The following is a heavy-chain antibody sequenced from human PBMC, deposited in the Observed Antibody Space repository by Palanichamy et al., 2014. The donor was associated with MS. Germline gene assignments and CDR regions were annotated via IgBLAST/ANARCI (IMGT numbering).Heavy chain of an antibody. CDR1: GGSVTSGGYF. CDR2: ISYSGND. D-gene: IGHD1-20*01. CDR3: ATQFNFLFDY. Sequence: QVQLQESGPGLVRPSRTLSLTCTVSGGSVTSGGYFWSWVRQTPGKGLEWIGYISYSGNDYYNPSLRGRVSISADTSKNQFSLKLSSVTAADTAVYFCATQFNFLFDYWGQGILVAVSS. V-gene: IGHV4-30-4*01. J-gene: IGHJ4*02.